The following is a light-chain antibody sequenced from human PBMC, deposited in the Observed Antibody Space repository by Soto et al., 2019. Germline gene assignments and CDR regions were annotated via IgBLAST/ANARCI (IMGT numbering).Light chain of an antibody. CDR1: TSNIGASYD. V-gene: IGLV1-40*01. CDR3: QSYDSSLNGYV. Sequence: QSVLTQPPSVSGAPGQTVTISCTGSTSNIGASYDVHWYQQFPGAAPKLLIYRDTHRPSGIPNRFSGSKSGASASLAISGLQPGDEADYYCQSYDSSLNGYVFGTGTKLTVL. J-gene: IGLJ1*01. CDR2: RDT.